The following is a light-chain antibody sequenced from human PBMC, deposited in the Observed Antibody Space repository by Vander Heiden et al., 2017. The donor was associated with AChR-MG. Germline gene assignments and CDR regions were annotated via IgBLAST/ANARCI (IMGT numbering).Light chain of an antibody. V-gene: IGLV2-11*01. CDR2: DVS. J-gene: IGLJ2*01. Sequence: SALTQPRSVSASPGPSVTISCTGTSSAVGGYDFVSWYQQYPGKAPKVMIDDVSKRPSGVPDRFSGSKSSNTASLTISGLQADDEADYYCCSYAGSYVVFGGGTKLTVL. CDR3: CSYAGSYVV. CDR1: SSAVGGYDF.